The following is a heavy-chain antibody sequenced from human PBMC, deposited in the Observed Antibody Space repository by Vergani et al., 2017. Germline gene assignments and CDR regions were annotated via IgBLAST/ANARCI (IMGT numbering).Heavy chain of an antibody. CDR3: ARDQRTYYYSSSGWVYY. J-gene: IGHJ4*02. CDR2: IWYDGSNK. D-gene: IGHD3-22*01. Sequence: QVQLVESGGGVVQPGRSLRLSCAASGFTFSSYGMHWVRQAPGKGLEWVAVIWYDGSNKYYADSVKGRFTISRDNSKNTLYLQMNSLRAEDTAVYYCARDQRTYYYSSSGWVYYWGQGTLVTVSS. V-gene: IGHV3-33*01. CDR1: GFTFSSYG.